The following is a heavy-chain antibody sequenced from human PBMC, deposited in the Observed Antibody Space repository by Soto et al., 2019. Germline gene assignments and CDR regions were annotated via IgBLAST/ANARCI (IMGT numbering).Heavy chain of an antibody. CDR3: AKWVVRGVYYYYGMDV. CDR1: GFTFSSYA. CDR2: ISGSGGST. V-gene: IGHV3-23*01. Sequence: GGSLRLSCAASGFTFSSYAMSWVRQAPGKGLEWVSAISGSGGSTYYADSVKGRFTISRDNSKNTLYLQMNSLRAEDTAVYYCAKWVVRGVYYYYGMDVWGQGTTVTVSS. J-gene: IGHJ6*02. D-gene: IGHD3-10*01.